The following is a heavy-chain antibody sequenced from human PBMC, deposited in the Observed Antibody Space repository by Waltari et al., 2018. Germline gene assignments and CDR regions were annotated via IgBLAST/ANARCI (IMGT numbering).Heavy chain of an antibody. Sequence: QVQLQESGPGLVKPSETLSLTCAVSGFCIRSGYYWGWIRQPPGKGLEWIGSIYHSGSTYYNPSLKSRVTISVDTSKNQVSLKLSSVTAADTAVYYCARDSTMVTAKYYFDYWGQGTLVTVSS. J-gene: IGHJ4*02. CDR1: GFCIRSGYY. V-gene: IGHV4-38-2*02. D-gene: IGHD4-17*01. CDR2: IYHSGST. CDR3: ARDSTMVTAKYYFDY.